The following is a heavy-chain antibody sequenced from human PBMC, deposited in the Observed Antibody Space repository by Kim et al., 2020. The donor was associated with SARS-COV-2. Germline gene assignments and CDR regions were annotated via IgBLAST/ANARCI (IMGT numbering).Heavy chain of an antibody. Sequence: GESLKISCKGSGYSFTSYWIGWVRQMPGKGLEWMGIIYPGDSDTRYSPSFQGQVTISADKSISTAYLQWSSLKASDTAMYYCAIGIVATSRGYYFDYWGQGTLVTVSS. CDR1: GYSFTSYW. D-gene: IGHD5-12*01. CDR2: IYPGDSDT. CDR3: AIGIVATSRGYYFDY. J-gene: IGHJ4*02. V-gene: IGHV5-51*01.